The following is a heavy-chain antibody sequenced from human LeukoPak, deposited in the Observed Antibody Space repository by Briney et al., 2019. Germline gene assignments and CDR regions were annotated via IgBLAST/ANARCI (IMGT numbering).Heavy chain of an antibody. Sequence: PGGSLRLSCAASGFTFSSYWMSWVRQAPGKGLEWVANIKQDGSEKYHVDSVKGRFTISRDNAKNSLYLQMNSLRAEDTAVYYCARDSPRQAVAGHFDYWGQGTLVTVSS. CDR2: IKQDGSEK. D-gene: IGHD6-19*01. V-gene: IGHV3-7*01. J-gene: IGHJ4*02. CDR1: GFTFSSYW. CDR3: ARDSPRQAVAGHFDY.